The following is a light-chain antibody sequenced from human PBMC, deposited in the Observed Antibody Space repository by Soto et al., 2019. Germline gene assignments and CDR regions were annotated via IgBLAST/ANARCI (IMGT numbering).Light chain of an antibody. CDR1: QSAYSSY. CDR2: GAS. CDR3: QQYGTSLFT. V-gene: IGKV3-20*01. Sequence: PGDRATLSCRSSQSAYSSYLSCDQQKPGQAPRLLIYGASNRATGIPDRFSGSGSGTDFALTISGLEPEDFAVYYCQQYGTSLFTFGGGTRVEIK. J-gene: IGKJ4*01.